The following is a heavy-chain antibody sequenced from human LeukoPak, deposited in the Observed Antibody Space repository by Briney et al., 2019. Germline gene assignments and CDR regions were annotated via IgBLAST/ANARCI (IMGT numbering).Heavy chain of an antibody. CDR2: ITWDGSNT. J-gene: IGHJ6*04. D-gene: IGHD3-10*02. CDR3: AELGITMIGGV. V-gene: IGHV3-48*03. Sequence: GGSLRLSCSASGFTFCDYEMNWVRQAPGKGLEWVSLITWDGSNTYYADSVKGRFTISRDNGKNSLYLQMDSLRAEDTAVYYCAELGITMIGGVWGKGTTVTISS. CDR1: GFTFCDYE.